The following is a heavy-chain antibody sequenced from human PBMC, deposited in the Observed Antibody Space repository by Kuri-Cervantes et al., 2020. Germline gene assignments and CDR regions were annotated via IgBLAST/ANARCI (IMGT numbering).Heavy chain of an antibody. CDR3: AKDPYHRRSTSCYTAYYYYHYGMDV. D-gene: IGHD2-2*02. Sequence: GESLKISCAASGFTFSSYGMHWVRQAPGKGLEWVAVISYDGSNKYYADSVKGRFTISRDNSKNTLYLQMNSLRAEDTAVYYCAKDPYHRRSTSCYTAYYYYHYGMDVWGQGTTVTVSS. CDR1: GFTFSSYG. CDR2: ISYDGSNK. J-gene: IGHJ6*02. V-gene: IGHV3-30*18.